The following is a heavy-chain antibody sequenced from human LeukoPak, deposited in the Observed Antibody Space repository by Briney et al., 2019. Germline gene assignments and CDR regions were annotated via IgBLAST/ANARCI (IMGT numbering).Heavy chain of an antibody. CDR3: ARDSDYIGGVNFAG. V-gene: IGHV3-7*01. Sequence: PGGSLRLSCVASGFTFRSHWMNWVRQAPGKGPEWVANIKEDGSGKYYVDSVKGRFTISRDHAKKSLYLQTNCLRTKHTAVYYCARDSDYIGGVNFAGWGQGTPVTVSS. J-gene: IGHJ4*02. CDR2: IKEDGSGK. D-gene: IGHD4-11*01. CDR1: GFTFRSHW.